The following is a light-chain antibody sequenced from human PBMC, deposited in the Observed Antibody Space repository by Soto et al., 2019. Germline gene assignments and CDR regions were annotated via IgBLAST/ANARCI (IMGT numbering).Light chain of an antibody. V-gene: IGLV1-40*01. J-gene: IGLJ1*01. CDR3: QSYDSSLSAPYV. CDR2: DNN. Sequence: QAVVTQPTSVSGAPGQRITISCTGSSSNIGAHSDVYWYQHLPGTAPKLLIYDNNNRPSGVPDRFSGSKSGTSASLAITGLQADDEADYYCQSYDSSLSAPYVFGTGTKVTVL. CDR1: SSNIGAHSD.